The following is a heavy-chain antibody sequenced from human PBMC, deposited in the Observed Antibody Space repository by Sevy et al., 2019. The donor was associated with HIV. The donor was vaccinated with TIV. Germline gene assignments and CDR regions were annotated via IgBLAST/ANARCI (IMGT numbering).Heavy chain of an antibody. CDR3: AKGGGIAARLPYYYGMDV. CDR2: VGSGGST. J-gene: IGHJ6*02. Sequence: GGSLRLSCAASGFTFSNYAMSWVRQAPGKGLEWVSGVGSGGSTYYADSLKGRFTISRDNSKNTLYLQMNSLRAEGTAVYYCAKGGGIAARLPYYYGMDVWGQGTTVTVSS. V-gene: IGHV3-23*01. D-gene: IGHD6-6*01. CDR1: GFTFSNYA.